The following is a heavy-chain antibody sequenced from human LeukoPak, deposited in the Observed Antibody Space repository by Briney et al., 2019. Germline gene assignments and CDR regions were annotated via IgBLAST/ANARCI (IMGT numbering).Heavy chain of an antibody. D-gene: IGHD7-27*01. J-gene: IGHJ4*02. CDR2: ISTRSGNT. V-gene: IGHV1-18*01. Sequence: ASVKVSCKASGYSFTTYGISWVRQAPGQGLEWMGWISTRSGNTKYPQKFQGRVTMTADTSTSTAYMELRSLGSADTAVYYCARDVNWDLDYWGQGTLVTVSS. CDR1: GYSFTTYG. CDR3: ARDVNWDLDY.